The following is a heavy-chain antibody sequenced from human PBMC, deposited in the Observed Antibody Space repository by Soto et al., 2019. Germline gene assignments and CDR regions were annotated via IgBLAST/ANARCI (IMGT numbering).Heavy chain of an antibody. D-gene: IGHD1-1*01. CDR1: GYKFTDNY. CDR2: TNPKGGDA. V-gene: IGHV1-2*04. CDR3: ARDAGRPGRDNYFDL. Sequence: QVELVQSGAEVKWPGASVKVSCRPSGYKFTDNYIHWVRQAPGQEPEWMGWTNPKGGDAIYARKFQGWVTMTRDSATTTFYLEFKRLKYGDTAVYYCARDAGRPGRDNYFDLWGRGTPVKVS. J-gene: IGHJ2*01.